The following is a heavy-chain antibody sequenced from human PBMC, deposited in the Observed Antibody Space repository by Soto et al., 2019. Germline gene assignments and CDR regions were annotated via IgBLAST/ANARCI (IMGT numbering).Heavy chain of an antibody. D-gene: IGHD3-3*01. Sequence: PSETLSLTCALYGGSFDGYYWSWIRQSPGKGQEWIGEIHHSGSTKYNPSLKSRVSLSVDTSTKQFSLKMTSMTAADRGVYYCARGADSWSGYLFCGQGTPLTVSS. CDR3: ARGADSWSGYLF. J-gene: IGHJ4*02. CDR1: GGSFDGYY. CDR2: IHHSGST. V-gene: IGHV4-34*01.